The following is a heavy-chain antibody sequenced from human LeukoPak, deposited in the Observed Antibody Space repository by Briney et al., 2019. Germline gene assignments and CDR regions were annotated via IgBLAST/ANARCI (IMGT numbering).Heavy chain of an antibody. J-gene: IGHJ4*02. CDR3: ARTDGGGYYDFWSGYLDY. CDR1: GFTFSTYG. CDR2: IRYDGSNK. D-gene: IGHD3-3*01. Sequence: GGSLRLSCAASGFTFSTYGMLWVRQAPGQGPEWVALIRYDGSNKYYADSVKGRFTISRDNSKNTLYLQMGSLRAEDMAVYYCARTDGGGYYDFWSGYLDYWGQGTLVTVSS. V-gene: IGHV3-30*19.